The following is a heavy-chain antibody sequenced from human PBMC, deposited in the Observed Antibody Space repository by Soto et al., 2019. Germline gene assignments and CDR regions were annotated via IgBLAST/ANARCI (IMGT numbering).Heavy chain of an antibody. Sequence: SETLSLTCTVSGGSISSSSYHWGWIRQPPGKGLEWIGNIYYTGSTYYNPSLKSRVTISVDTSKNQFSLKLSSVTAADTAVYYCARENRYYYDSSGYYYFDYWGQGTLVTVSS. J-gene: IGHJ4*02. CDR1: GGSISSSSYH. V-gene: IGHV4-39*07. CDR2: IYYTGST. CDR3: ARENRYYYDSSGYYYFDY. D-gene: IGHD3-22*01.